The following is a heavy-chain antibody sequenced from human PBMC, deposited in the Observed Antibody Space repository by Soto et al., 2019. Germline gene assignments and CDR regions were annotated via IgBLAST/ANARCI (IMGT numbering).Heavy chain of an antibody. CDR2: ISYDGSNK. D-gene: IGHD3-10*01. Sequence: GGSLRLSCAASGFTFSSYGMHWVRQAPGKGLEWVAVISYDGSNKYYADSVKGRFTISRDNSKNTLYLQMNSLRAEDTAVYYCAKEDHGPWFGELLSFDYWGQGTLVTVSS. V-gene: IGHV3-30*18. CDR3: AKEDHGPWFGELLSFDY. J-gene: IGHJ4*02. CDR1: GFTFSSYG.